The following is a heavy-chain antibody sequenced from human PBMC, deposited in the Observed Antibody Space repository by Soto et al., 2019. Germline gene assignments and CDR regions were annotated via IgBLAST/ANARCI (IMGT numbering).Heavy chain of an antibody. CDR3: ARFCFSSSCPAGTFHV. CDR2: IYYTGST. CDR1: GGSITSGGYY. J-gene: IGHJ3*01. Sequence: SETLSLTCAVSGGSITSGGYYWSWIRQHPGKGLEWIGNIYYTGSTSYSPSLRSRVTISVDTSKNRFSLNLSSATAADTAVYYCARFCFSSSCPAGTFHVWGQGTMVTVSS. V-gene: IGHV4-31*11. D-gene: IGHD3-3*01.